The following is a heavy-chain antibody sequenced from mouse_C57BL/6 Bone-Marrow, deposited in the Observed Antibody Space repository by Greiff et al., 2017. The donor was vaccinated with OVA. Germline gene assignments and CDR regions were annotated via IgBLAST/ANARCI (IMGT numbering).Heavy chain of an antibody. V-gene: IGHV14-2*01. CDR2: IDPEGGET. J-gene: IGHJ4*01. Sequence: DVKLQESGAELVKPGASVKLSCTASGFTIKDYYMHWVKQRTEQGLEWIGRIDPEGGETKYAPKFQGKATITADTSSNTAYLQLSSLTSEDTAVYYCARDYYGSSYALDYWGQGTSVTVSS. CDR3: ARDYYGSSYALDY. D-gene: IGHD1-1*01. CDR1: GFTIKDYY.